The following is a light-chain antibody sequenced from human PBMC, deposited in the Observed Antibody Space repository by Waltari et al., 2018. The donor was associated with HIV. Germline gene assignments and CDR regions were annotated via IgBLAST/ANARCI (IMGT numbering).Light chain of an antibody. V-gene: IGKV2-28*01. CDR3: RQDQRNPLT. J-gene: IGKJ5*01. CDR2: LGS. CDR1: PCLRHGDGTNS. Sequence: TVMTQSPPSLPVTPGEPASIACRSSPCLRHGDGTNSLDWYVQKPGQSPPLLLYLGSIRAAGGPDWCSSSGSGTNESLTISRVEADDVGLYYCRQDQRNPLTFGQGTQLEIK.